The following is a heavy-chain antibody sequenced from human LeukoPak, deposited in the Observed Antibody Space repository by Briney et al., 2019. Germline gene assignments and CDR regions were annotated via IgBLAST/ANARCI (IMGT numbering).Heavy chain of an antibody. CDR2: IIGSGGST. J-gene: IGHJ4*02. V-gene: IGHV3-23*01. CDR1: GFTFSRYG. Sequence: PGGSLRLSCAASGFTFSRYGMSWVRQAPGKGLEWVSAIIGSGGSTFYADSVKGRFTISRDNSKNTLYLQMNSLRAEDTAVYYCGRSDYFDYWGQGTLVTVSS. CDR3: GRSDYFDY.